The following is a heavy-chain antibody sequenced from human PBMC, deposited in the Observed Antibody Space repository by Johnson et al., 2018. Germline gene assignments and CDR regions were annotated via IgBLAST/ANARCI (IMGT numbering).Heavy chain of an antibody. Sequence: EVQLLESGGGLIQXGESLRLACAASGFTVSSNYMSWVRQAPGKGLEWVSGIYSGGTTYYADSVKGRVTISRDSSKNTLYLQMNSLRAEDTAVYYCARGVGLRGNHFYGMDVWGQGTTVTVSS. CDR1: GFTVSSNY. CDR3: ARGVGLRGNHFYGMDV. J-gene: IGHJ6*02. V-gene: IGHV3-53*01. CDR2: IYSGGTT. D-gene: IGHD3-10*01.